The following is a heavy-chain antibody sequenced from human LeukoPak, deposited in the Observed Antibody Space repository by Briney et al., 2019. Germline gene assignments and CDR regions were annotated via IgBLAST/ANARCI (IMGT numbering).Heavy chain of an antibody. CDR3: ARDPWSYYGSGSYYSREDY. CDR2: INPNGGGT. CDR1: GYTFTGYY. J-gene: IGHJ4*02. Sequence: ASVKVSCKASGYTFTGYYMHWVRQAPGQGLEWMGWINPNGGGTNYAQKFQGRVTMTRDTSSSTAYMELSRLRSDDTAVYYCARDPWSYYGSGSYYSREDYWGQGTLVTVSS. V-gene: IGHV1-2*02. D-gene: IGHD3-10*01.